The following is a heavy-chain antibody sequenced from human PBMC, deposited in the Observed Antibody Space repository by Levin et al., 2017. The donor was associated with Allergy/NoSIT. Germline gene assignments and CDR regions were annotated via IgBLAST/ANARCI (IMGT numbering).Heavy chain of an antibody. CDR2: IYYSGNT. V-gene: IGHV4-30-4*01. CDR1: GGSISSGDYY. J-gene: IGHJ6*02. D-gene: IGHD5-18*01. CDR3: ARGGRDSYGLEGTYYYYGMDV. Sequence: SETLSLTCTVSGGSISSGDYYWSWIRQPPGKGLEWIAYIYYSGNTYYNPSLESRLIISVDTSENQFSLRLTSVTAADAAVYYCARGGRDSYGLEGTYYYYGMDVWGQGTTVTVSS.